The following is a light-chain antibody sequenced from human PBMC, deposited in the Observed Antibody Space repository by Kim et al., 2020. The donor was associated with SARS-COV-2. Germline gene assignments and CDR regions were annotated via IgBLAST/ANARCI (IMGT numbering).Light chain of an antibody. CDR3: HQYYNSPQT. CDR1: QRFLDTSINKNY. Sequence: ATINCKSSQRFLDTSINKNYLGWYQQRPGQPPKLLFYWASTREFGVPDRFSGSGSGTDFTLTISSLQAEDVAIYYCHQYYNSPQTFGQGTKVDIK. V-gene: IGKV4-1*01. CDR2: WAS. J-gene: IGKJ1*01.